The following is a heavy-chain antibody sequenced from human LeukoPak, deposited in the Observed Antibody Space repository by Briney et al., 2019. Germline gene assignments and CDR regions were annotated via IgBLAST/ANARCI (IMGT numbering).Heavy chain of an antibody. Sequence: PGGSLRLSCAASEFTFSNYAMTWVRQAPGKGLEWVSAISGSGDSTYYADSVKGRFTISRDNSKNTLYLQMNSLRAEDTAVYYCAKGRDGITIFGVVSDYYYMDVWGKGTTVTVSS. V-gene: IGHV3-23*01. CDR2: ISGSGDST. D-gene: IGHD3-3*01. J-gene: IGHJ6*03. CDR1: EFTFSNYA. CDR3: AKGRDGITIFGVVSDYYYMDV.